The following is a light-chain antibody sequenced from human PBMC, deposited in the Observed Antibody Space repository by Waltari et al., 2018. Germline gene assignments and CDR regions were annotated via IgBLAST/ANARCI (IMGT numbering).Light chain of an antibody. J-gene: IGKJ2*01. CDR1: QGVTNY. Sequence: DIQMTQSPSSLSASVGDRVTIPCRASQGVTNYLNWYQQKPGKAPKLLIYAASTLQGGVPSRFSGSGSGTDFTLTISSLQPEDFAIYFCQQSYGTPRTFGRGTKMEIK. CDR2: AAS. CDR3: QQSYGTPRT. V-gene: IGKV1-39*01.